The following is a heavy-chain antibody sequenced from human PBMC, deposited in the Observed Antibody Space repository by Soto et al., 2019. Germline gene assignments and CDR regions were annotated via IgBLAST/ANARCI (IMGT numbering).Heavy chain of an antibody. CDR1: GGSISSGGYS. D-gene: IGHD3-22*01. CDR2: IYHSGST. CDR3: AREGYYDSSNAFDI. V-gene: IGHV4-30-2*01. J-gene: IGHJ3*02. Sequence: SETLSLTCAVSGGSISSGGYSWSWIRQPPGKGLEWIGYIYHSGSTYYNPSLKSRVTISVDRSKNQFSLKLSSVTAADTAVYYCAREGYYDSSNAFDIWGQGTMVTVSS.